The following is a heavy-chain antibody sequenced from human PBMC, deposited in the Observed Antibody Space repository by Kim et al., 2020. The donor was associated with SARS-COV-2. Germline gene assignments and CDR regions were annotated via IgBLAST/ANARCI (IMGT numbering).Heavy chain of an antibody. J-gene: IGHJ6*02. Sequence: SVKVSCKASGGTFSSYAISWVRQAPGQGLEWMGGIIPIFGTANYAQKFQGRVTITADESTSTAYMELSSLRSEDTAVYYCARDFCSSTSCYLGPYYYYGMDVWGQGTTVTVSS. CDR2: IIPIFGTA. CDR1: GGTFSSYA. D-gene: IGHD2-2*01. V-gene: IGHV1-69*13. CDR3: ARDFCSSTSCYLGPYYYYGMDV.